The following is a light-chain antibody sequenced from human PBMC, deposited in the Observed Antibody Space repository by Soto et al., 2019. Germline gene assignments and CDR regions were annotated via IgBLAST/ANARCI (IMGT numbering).Light chain of an antibody. V-gene: IGKV3-15*01. J-gene: IGKJ4*01. Sequence: EIVMTQSPATLSLSPGERATLSCRASLSVSSDLAWYRQKPGQAPRLLIYRAFTRATGIPARFSGSGFGTDFTLTISSLQSEDFAVYYCQQYNNWPLTFCGGTKVEIK. CDR3: QQYNNWPLT. CDR1: LSVSSD. CDR2: RAF.